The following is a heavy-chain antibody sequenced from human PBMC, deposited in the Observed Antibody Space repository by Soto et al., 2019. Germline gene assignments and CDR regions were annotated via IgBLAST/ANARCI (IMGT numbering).Heavy chain of an antibody. CDR3: ARDSPPADY. Sequence: QKLQGRVTMTTDTSTSTAYMELRSLRSDDTAVYYCARDSPPADYWGQGTRVTVSS. V-gene: IGHV1-18*01. J-gene: IGHJ4*02.